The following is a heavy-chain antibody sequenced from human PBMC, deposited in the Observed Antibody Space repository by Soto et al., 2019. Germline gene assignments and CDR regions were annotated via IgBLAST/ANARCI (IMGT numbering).Heavy chain of an antibody. CDR2: IIPIFGTA. Sequence: GASVKVSCKASGGTFSSYAISWVRQAPGQGLEWMGGIIPIFGTANYAQKFQGRVTITADESTSTAYMELSSLRSEDTAVYYCASGRYDILTGTLYYYYGMDVWGQGTTVTVSS. D-gene: IGHD3-9*01. J-gene: IGHJ6*02. V-gene: IGHV1-69*13. CDR1: GGTFSSYA. CDR3: ASGRYDILTGTLYYYYGMDV.